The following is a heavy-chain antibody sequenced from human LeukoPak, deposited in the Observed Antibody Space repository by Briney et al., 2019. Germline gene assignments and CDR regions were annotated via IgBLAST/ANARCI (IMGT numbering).Heavy chain of an antibody. Sequence: SETLSLTCAVSGGSISSSNWWSWVRQPPGKGLEWIGEIYHSGSTNYNPSLKSRVTISVDTSKNQFSLKLSSVTAADTAVYYCARLGSSWYVSSYDYWGQGTLVTVSS. CDR3: ARLGSSWYVSSYDY. D-gene: IGHD6-13*01. CDR2: IYHSGST. CDR1: GGSISSSNW. V-gene: IGHV4-4*02. J-gene: IGHJ4*02.